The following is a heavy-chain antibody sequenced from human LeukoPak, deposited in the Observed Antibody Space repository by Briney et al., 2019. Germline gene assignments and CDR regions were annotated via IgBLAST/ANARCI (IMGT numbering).Heavy chain of an antibody. CDR1: GFTFSSYA. CDR2: ISYDGSNK. Sequence: GGSLRLSCAASGFTFSSYAMHWVRQAPGKGREGVAVISYDGSNKYYADSVKGGFTISRDNSKNTLYLQMNSLRAEDTAIYYCAKDTPLTAYTSGWSNNCFDCWGQGTLVTVSS. D-gene: IGHD6-19*01. CDR3: AKDTPLTAYTSGWSNNCFDC. J-gene: IGHJ4*02. V-gene: IGHV3-30*07.